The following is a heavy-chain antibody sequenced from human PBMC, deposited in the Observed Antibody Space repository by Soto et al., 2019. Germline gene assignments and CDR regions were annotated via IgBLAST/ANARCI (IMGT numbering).Heavy chain of an antibody. CDR3: ARESEDLTSNFDY. CDR1: GFTFNRYS. CDR2: ISSTTNYI. Sequence: EVQLVESGGGLVQPGGSLRLSCAASGFTFNRYSMNWVRQAPGKGLEWVSSISSTTNYIYYADSMKGRFTVSRANDKKSVYLDMNSMSAEDTAVYYCARESEDLTSNFDYWGQGTLVTVSS. V-gene: IGHV3-21*01. J-gene: IGHJ4*02.